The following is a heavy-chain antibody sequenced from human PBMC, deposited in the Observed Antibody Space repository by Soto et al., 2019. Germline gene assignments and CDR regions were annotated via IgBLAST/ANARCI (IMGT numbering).Heavy chain of an antibody. J-gene: IGHJ4*02. V-gene: IGHV3-21*01. CDR3: ARDKDSSGYVLEY. CDR2: ISSSSSYI. D-gene: IGHD3-22*01. CDR1: EVNSRDHG. Sequence: AAAEVNSRDHGRSWIIQISGKGLEWVSSISSSSSYIYYADSVKGRFTISRDNAKNSLYLQMNSLRAEDTAVYYCARDKDSSGYVLEYWVQ.